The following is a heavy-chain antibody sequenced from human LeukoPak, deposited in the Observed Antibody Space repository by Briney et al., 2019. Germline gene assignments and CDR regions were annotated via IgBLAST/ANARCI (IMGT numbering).Heavy chain of an antibody. V-gene: IGHV3-21*01. CDR2: ISSSSSYI. J-gene: IGHJ4*02. Sequence: PGGSLRLSCAASGFTFSSYSMNWVRQAPGKGLEWVSSISSSSSYIYYADSVKGRFTISRDNAKNSLYLQMNSLRAEDTAVYYCARGGEIRYCSSTSCYQSDYWGQGTLVTVSS. D-gene: IGHD2-2*01. CDR3: ARGGEIRYCSSTSCYQSDY. CDR1: GFTFSSYS.